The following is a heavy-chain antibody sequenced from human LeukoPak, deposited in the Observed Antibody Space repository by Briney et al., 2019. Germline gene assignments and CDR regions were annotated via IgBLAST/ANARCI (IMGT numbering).Heavy chain of an antibody. CDR2: IHYSGAT. V-gene: IGHV4-34*01. CDR1: GGSFSGYY. J-gene: IGHJ4*02. CDR3: ARGRLDGYYFDY. D-gene: IGHD1-1*01. Sequence: PSETLSLTCVVYGGSFSGYYWTWIRQPPGMGLEWIGEIHYSGATSYKPSLKSRATISGDTSKNQFSLNLRSVTGTGTAVYYCARGRLDGYYFDYWGQGALATVSS.